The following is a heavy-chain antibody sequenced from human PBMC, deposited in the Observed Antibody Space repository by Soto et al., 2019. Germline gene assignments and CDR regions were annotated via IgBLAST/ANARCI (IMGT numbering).Heavy chain of an antibody. D-gene: IGHD2-15*01. CDR2: IYPGDSDT. CDR3: ARSAADIVVVVAATPQEWYAFAI. J-gene: IGHJ3*02. CDR1: GYSFTSYW. Sequence: PGESLKISCKGSGYSFTSYWIGWVRQMPGKGLEWMGIIYPGDSDTRYSPSFQGQVTISADKSISTAYLQWSSLKASDTAMYYCARSAADIVVVVAATPQEWYAFAIWGQGTMVTVSS. V-gene: IGHV5-51*01.